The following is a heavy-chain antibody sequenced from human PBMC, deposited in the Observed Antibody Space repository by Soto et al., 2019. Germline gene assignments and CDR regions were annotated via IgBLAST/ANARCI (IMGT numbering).Heavy chain of an antibody. Sequence: GLDLEWLALIYWDDDKRYSPSLKSRLTITKDTSKNQVVLTMTNMDPVDTATYYCAHSPMDLGFRWFDPWGQGTLVTVSS. CDR3: AHSPMDLGFRWFDP. CDR2: IYWDDDK. V-gene: IGHV2-5*02. D-gene: IGHD5-12*01. J-gene: IGHJ5*02.